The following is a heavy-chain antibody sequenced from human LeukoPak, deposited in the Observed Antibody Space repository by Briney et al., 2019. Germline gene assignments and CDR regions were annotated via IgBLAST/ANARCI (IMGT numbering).Heavy chain of an antibody. CDR1: GGTFSSYA. V-gene: IGHV1-24*01. Sequence: GASVKVSCKASGGTFSSYAISWVRQAPGKGLEWMGGFDPEDGETIYAQKFQGRVTMTEDTSTDTAYMELSSLGSEDTAVYYCAAGRSGSYGRGAFDIWGQGTMVTVSS. D-gene: IGHD1-26*01. J-gene: IGHJ3*02. CDR3: AAGRSGSYGRGAFDI. CDR2: FDPEDGET.